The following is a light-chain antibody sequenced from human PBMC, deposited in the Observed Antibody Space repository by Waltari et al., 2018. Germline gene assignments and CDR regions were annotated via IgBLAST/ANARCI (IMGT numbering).Light chain of an antibody. V-gene: IGLV1-40*01. CDR3: QSFDSSLSGYWV. J-gene: IGLJ3*02. Sequence: QSVLTQPPSVSGAPGQTVTISCTGSNSNIGAGYDVTWYQQLPGMVPRLLIYGDTNRPSGVPDRFSGSKSGTSGSLAITGLQAEDEADYYCQSFDSSLSGYWVFGGGTKLTVL. CDR2: GDT. CDR1: NSNIGAGYD.